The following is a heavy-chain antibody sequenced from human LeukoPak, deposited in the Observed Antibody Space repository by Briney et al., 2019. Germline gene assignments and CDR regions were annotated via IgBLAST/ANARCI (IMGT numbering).Heavy chain of an antibody. J-gene: IGHJ3*02. CDR1: GFTFSGYG. Sequence: GGSLRLSRAASGFTFSGYGMHWVRQAPGKGLEWVAVIWYDGSNKYYADSVKGRFTISRDNSKNTLYLQMNSLRAEDTAVYYCARDAIAVAGHDAFDIWGQGTMVTVSS. CDR3: ARDAIAVAGHDAFDI. D-gene: IGHD6-19*01. V-gene: IGHV3-33*01. CDR2: IWYDGSNK.